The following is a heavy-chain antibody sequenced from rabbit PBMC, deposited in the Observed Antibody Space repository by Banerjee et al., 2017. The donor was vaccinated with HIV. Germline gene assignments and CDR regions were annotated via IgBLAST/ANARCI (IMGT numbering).Heavy chain of an antibody. V-gene: IGHV1S40*01. CDR2: IYGGSSGST. Sequence: QSLEESGGDLVKPGASLTLTCTASGIDFSSYQYMCWVRQAPGKGLEWIACIYGGSSGSTQYANWAKGRFTISKISSTTVTLQMTSLTAADTATYFCARSVAGADWSYDLWGPGTLVTVS. D-gene: IGHD8-1*01. CDR3: ARSVAGADWSYDL. J-gene: IGHJ4*01. CDR1: GIDFSSYQY.